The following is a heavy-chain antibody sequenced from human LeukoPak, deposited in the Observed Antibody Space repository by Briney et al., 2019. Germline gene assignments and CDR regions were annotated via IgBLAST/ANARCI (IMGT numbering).Heavy chain of an antibody. V-gene: IGHV3-23*01. Sequence: GGSLRLSCVSSGFSFSNYAMSWVRQAPGKGLEWVSRISGSGGSTHYADSVKGRFTISRDKAKNTLYLQMNSLRAEDTAVYYCAKSSYYDASGYYREYYFDYWGQGTLVTVSS. D-gene: IGHD3-22*01. CDR1: GFSFSNYA. J-gene: IGHJ4*02. CDR3: AKSSYYDASGYYREYYFDY. CDR2: ISGSGGST.